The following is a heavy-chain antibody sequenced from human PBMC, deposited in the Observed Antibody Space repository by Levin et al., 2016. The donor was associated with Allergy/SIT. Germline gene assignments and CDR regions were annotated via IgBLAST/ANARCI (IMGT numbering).Heavy chain of an antibody. Sequence: KVSCKGSGYSFTSYWIGWVRQMPGKGLEWMGIIYPGDSDTRYSPSFQGQVTISADKSISTAYLQWSSLKASDTAMYYCARSRNVLRYFDWLSSFDYWGQGTLVTVSS. CDR1: GYSFTSYW. V-gene: IGHV5-51*01. CDR3: ARSRNVLRYFDWLSSFDY. CDR2: IYPGDSDT. D-gene: IGHD3-9*01. J-gene: IGHJ4*02.